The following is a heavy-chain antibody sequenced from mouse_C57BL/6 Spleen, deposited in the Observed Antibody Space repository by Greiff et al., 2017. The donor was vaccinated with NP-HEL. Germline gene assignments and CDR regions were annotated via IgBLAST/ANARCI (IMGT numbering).Heavy chain of an antibody. D-gene: IGHD1-3*01. J-gene: IGHJ2*01. Sequence: EVQLQQSGPVLVKPGASVKMSCKASGYTFTDYYMNWVKQSHGKSLEWIGVINPYNGGTSYNQKFKGKATLTVDKSSSTAYMELNSLTSEDSAVYDCARRGVSGSGSYYFDYWGQGTTLTVSS. CDR2: INPYNGGT. V-gene: IGHV1-19*01. CDR3: ARRGVSGSGSYYFDY. CDR1: GYTFTDYY.